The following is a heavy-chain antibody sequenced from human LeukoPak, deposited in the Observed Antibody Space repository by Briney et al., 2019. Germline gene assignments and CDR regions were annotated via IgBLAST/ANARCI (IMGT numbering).Heavy chain of an antibody. Sequence: PSETLSLTCTVSGDSISSSGYYWGWIRQPPGKGLEWIGTIYYSGSTYYNPSLKSRVTISVDTSKSQFSLKLSSVTAADTAVYYCARGGTVTTFDYWGQGTLVTVSS. CDR2: IYYSGST. V-gene: IGHV4-39*01. D-gene: IGHD4-17*01. J-gene: IGHJ4*02. CDR3: ARGGTVTTFDY. CDR1: GDSISSSGYY.